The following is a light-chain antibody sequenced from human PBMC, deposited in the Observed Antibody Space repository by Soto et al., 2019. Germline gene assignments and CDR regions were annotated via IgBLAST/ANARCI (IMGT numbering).Light chain of an antibody. V-gene: IGKV3-11*01. Sequence: EIVLTQSPATLSLSPGERATLSCRASQSVSRYLAWYQQKPGQAPRLLIYDASNRATGIPARFSGSGSGTDFTLTIRSLEPDDFAVYFCQQRSNWPPGYTFGQGTKLEIK. CDR2: DAS. J-gene: IGKJ2*01. CDR3: QQRSNWPPGYT. CDR1: QSVSRY.